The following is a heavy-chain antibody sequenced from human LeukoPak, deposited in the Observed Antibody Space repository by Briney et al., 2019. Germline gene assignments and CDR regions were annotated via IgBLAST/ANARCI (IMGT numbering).Heavy chain of an antibody. J-gene: IGHJ4*02. CDR3: AANYGGHSFDY. Sequence: PGGSLRLSCAASGFALSNYDMHWVRQSPGKGLEWVAFIRYDGSARTYADSVKGRFTIFRDNSHNIFYLQMNSLRAEDTAVYYCAANYGGHSFDYWGQGTLVTASS. V-gene: IGHV3-30*02. D-gene: IGHD4-23*01. CDR1: GFALSNYD. CDR2: IRYDGSAR.